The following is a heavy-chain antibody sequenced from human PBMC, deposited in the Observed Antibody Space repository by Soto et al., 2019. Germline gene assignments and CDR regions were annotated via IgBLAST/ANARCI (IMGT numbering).Heavy chain of an antibody. D-gene: IGHD3-10*01. Sequence: PGGSLRLSCAASGFTFRDYNMNWVRQAPGKGLEWLSYISGASGTIYYADSMQGRFTISRDNAKNSLYLQMNSLRAEDTAVYYCARELWFGELMNHYYYYYGMDVWGQGTTVTVSS. V-gene: IGHV3-48*01. CDR1: GFTFRDYN. J-gene: IGHJ6*02. CDR2: ISGASGTI. CDR3: ARELWFGELMNHYYYYYGMDV.